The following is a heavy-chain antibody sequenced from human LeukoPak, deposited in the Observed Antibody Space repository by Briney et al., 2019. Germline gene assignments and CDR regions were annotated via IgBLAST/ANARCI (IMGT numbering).Heavy chain of an antibody. CDR1: GYTFTSYA. Sequence: GASVKVSCKASGYTFTSYAMNWVRQAPGQGLEWMGGSIPMFGTAKYTQKFQGRVTITTDESTSTAYMELSSLRSEDTAVYYCAREGHSSGYYYVEFDPWGQGTLVTVSS. D-gene: IGHD3-22*01. CDR2: SIPMFGTA. J-gene: IGHJ5*02. CDR3: AREGHSSGYYYVEFDP. V-gene: IGHV1-69*05.